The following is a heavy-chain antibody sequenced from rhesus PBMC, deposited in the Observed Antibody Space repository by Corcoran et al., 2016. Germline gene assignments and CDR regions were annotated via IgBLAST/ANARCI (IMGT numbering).Heavy chain of an antibody. J-gene: IGHJ4*01. Sequence: EVQLVESGGGLVQPGGSLRLSCVASGFTFSDYGMALVRQATGKGVEWVASISKPRGSNTYNQDPVKGRFTISRDNAKNTLYRQMNSLRAEDTAVYYCARDRGDYWGQGVLVTVSS. V-gene: IGHV3-37*01. D-gene: IGHD3-9*01. CDR2: ISKPRGSNT. CDR3: ARDRGDY. CDR1: GFTFSDYG.